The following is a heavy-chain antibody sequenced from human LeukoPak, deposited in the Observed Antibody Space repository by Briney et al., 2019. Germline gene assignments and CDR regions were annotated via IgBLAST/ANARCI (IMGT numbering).Heavy chain of an antibody. CDR1: GYTFTSYD. Sequence: ASVKVSCKASGYTFTSYDINWVRQATGQGLEWMGWMNPNSGNTGYAQKFQGRVTMTRNTSISTAYMELSSLRSEDTAVYYCARENVRATWYYYYGMDVWGQGTTVTVSS. CDR2: MNPNSGNT. D-gene: IGHD2-15*01. V-gene: IGHV1-8*01. J-gene: IGHJ6*02. CDR3: ARENVRATWYYYYGMDV.